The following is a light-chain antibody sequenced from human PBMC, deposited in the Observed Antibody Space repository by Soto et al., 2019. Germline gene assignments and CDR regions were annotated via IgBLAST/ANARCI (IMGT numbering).Light chain of an antibody. CDR1: QSVSSY. Sequence: EIVLTQSPATLSLSPGEKATLSCRASQSVSSYLAWYQQKPGQAPRLLIYDASNRATGIPARFSGSGYGTDFTLTIISLETEDFAVYYCQQRSNWPLYTFGQGTKLEIK. CDR2: DAS. V-gene: IGKV3-11*01. CDR3: QQRSNWPLYT. J-gene: IGKJ2*01.